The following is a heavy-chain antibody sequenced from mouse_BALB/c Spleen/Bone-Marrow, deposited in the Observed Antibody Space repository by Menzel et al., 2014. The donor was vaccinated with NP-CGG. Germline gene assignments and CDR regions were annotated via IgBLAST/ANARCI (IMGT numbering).Heavy chain of an antibody. V-gene: IGHV1-18*01. CDR3: ARDGKGPYAMDY. J-gene: IGHJ4*01. D-gene: IGHD2-1*01. Sequence: DVQLQESGPELVKPGASMKISCKASGYSFTGYTMNWVKQSHGKNLEWIGLINPYNGGTSYNQKFKGKATLTVDKSSNTVYMELLSLTSGDSAVYYCARDGKGPYAMDYWGQGTSVTVSS. CDR2: INPYNGGT. CDR1: GYSFTGYT.